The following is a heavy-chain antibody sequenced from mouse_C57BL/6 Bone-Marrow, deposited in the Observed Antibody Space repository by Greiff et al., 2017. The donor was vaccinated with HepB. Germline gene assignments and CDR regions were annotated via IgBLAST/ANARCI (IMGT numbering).Heavy chain of an antibody. D-gene: IGHD2-5*01. CDR2: IDPEDGET. V-gene: IGHV14-2*01. J-gene: IGHJ1*03. CDR3: ARSNTYLYFDV. Sequence: VQLQQPGAELVKPGASVKLSCTAPGFNIKDYYMHWVKQRTEQGLEGIGRIDPEDGETKYAPKFQGKATITADTSANTAYLQLSSLTSEDTAVYYCARSNTYLYFDVWGTGTTVTVSS. CDR1: GFNIKDYY.